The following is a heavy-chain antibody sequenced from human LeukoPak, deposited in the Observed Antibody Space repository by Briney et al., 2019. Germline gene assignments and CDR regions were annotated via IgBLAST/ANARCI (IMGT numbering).Heavy chain of an antibody. CDR1: GFTFSSYA. V-gene: IGHV3-21*01. CDR3: ASDYSSGWSEYFQH. D-gene: IGHD6-19*01. Sequence: GGSLRLSCAASGFTFSSYAMSWVRQAPGKGLEWVSSISSSSSYIYYADSVKGRFTISRDNAKNSLYLQMNSLRAEDTAVYYCASDYSSGWSEYFQHWGQGTLVTVSS. J-gene: IGHJ1*01. CDR2: ISSSSSYI.